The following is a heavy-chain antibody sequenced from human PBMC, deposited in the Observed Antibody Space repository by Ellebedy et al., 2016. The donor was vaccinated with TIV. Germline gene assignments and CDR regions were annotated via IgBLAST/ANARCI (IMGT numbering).Heavy chain of an antibody. J-gene: IGHJ4*02. CDR1: GGSISSSSDY. CDR2: IYYSGST. D-gene: IGHD4-17*01. Sequence: MPSETLSLTCTVSGGSISSSSDYWGWIRQPPGKGLEWIGSIYYSGSTYYNPSLKSRVTISVDTSKNQFSLKLSSVTAADTAVYYCAREPALTVTTLTGADYWGQGTLVTVSS. V-gene: IGHV4-39*01. CDR3: AREPALTVTTLTGADY.